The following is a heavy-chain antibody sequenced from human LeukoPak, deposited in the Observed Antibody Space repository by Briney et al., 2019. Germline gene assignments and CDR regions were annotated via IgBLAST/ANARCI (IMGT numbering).Heavy chain of an antibody. D-gene: IGHD5-24*01. CDR2: ISAYNGKS. CDR3: ARARDGHDY. CDR1: GYTFNTYG. V-gene: IGHV1-18*01. Sequence: EASVKVSCKASGYTFNTYGISWVRQAPGQGPEWMGWISAYNGKSNYAQKFQGRVTMTRDTSISTAYMELSRLRSDDTAVYYCARARDGHDYWGQGTLVTVSS. J-gene: IGHJ4*02.